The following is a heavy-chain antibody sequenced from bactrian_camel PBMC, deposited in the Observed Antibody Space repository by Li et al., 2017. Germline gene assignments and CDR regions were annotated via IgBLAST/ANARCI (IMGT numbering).Heavy chain of an antibody. CDR2: ISGSSRT. CDR3: AADVGGDYNDYVPGCEGEGFQYDH. D-gene: IGHD4*01. CDR1: GFIFRDHY. J-gene: IGHJ4*01. Sequence: HVQLVESGGGLVQPGESLRLSCAASGFIFRDHYMNWVRQAPGKGLEWVSSISGSSRTYYSNSVKGRFTISQGKDESTVYLQMDSLKPEDTAVYYCAADVGGDYNDYVPGCEGEGFQYDHWGQGTQVTVS. V-gene: IGHV3-2*01.